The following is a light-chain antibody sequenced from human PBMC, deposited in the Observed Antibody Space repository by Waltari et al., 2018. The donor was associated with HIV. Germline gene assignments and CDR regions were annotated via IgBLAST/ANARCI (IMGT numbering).Light chain of an antibody. CDR1: SSDIGAYDS. CDR3: SSYGDSLRVL. J-gene: IGLJ3*02. CDR2: EVT. V-gene: IGLV2-8*01. Sequence: QSALTQPPSASGSLGQSVTISCPGSSSDIGAYDSLSWFQQHPRSAPKLLLYEVTRRPSTVSDRFSGSRSGSTAFLTVAGLQPDDEATYFCSSYGDSLRVLFGGGTNVTVL.